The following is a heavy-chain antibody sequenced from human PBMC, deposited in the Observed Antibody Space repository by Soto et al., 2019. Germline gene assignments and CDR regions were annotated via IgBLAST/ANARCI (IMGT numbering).Heavy chain of an antibody. J-gene: IGHJ4*02. D-gene: IGHD2-2*01. CDR1: GYTFTTYW. CDR3: ARGYCGSTSCYGYFDN. V-gene: IGHV5-51*01. CDR2: IYPGDSDT. Sequence: PGESLKISCEGSGYTFTTYWIAWVRQMPGKGLEWMGIIYPGDSDTRYSPSFQGQVTISVDKSISTAYLQWSSLLASDTAMYYCARGYCGSTSCYGYFDNRGQGTLVTVSS.